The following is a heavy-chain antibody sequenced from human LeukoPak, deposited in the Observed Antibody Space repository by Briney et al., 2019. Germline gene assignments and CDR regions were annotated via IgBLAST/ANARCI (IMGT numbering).Heavy chain of an antibody. D-gene: IGHD3-9*01. V-gene: IGHV4-59*01. CDR3: AKAEGYDILTGLDY. CDR2: LYYSGST. Sequence: PSETLSLTCTVSGGSISSAYWSWIRQPPGKGLEWIGYLYYSGSTNYNPSLRSRVTISADTSKNQFSLRLSSVTAADTAVYYCAKAEGYDILTGLDYWGQGTLVTVSS. CDR1: GGSISSAY. J-gene: IGHJ4*02.